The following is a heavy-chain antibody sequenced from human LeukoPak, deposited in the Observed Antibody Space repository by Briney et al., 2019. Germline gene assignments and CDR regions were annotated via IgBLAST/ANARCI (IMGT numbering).Heavy chain of an antibody. CDR2: ISAYNGNT. Sequence: ASVKVSCEASGYTFTSYGISWVRQAPGQGLEWMGWISAYNGNTNYAQKLQGRVTMTTDTSTSTAYMELRSLRSDDTAVYYCARDMAPVTRYSTPPAAFDIWGQGTMVTVSS. V-gene: IGHV1-18*01. CDR1: GYTFTSYG. CDR3: ARDMAPVTRYSTPPAAFDI. D-gene: IGHD6-13*01. J-gene: IGHJ3*02.